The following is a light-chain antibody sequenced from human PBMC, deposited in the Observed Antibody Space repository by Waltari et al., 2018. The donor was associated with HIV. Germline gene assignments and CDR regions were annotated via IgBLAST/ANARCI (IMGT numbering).Light chain of an antibody. CDR1: PGVSSW. CDR3: QHYDTYPYT. CDR2: AAS. Sequence: DLQMTPSPPSLSASFGDKVTIPCRASPGVSSWLAWYQQKPGKAPNPLIYAASSLQTGVPSRFSGSGAGTHFTLTISSLQPEDFATYYCQHYDTYPYTFGQGTRLEIK. V-gene: IGKV1D-16*01. J-gene: IGKJ2*01.